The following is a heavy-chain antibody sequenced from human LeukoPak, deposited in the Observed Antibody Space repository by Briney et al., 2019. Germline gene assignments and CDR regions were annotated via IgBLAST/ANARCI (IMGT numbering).Heavy chain of an antibody. J-gene: IGHJ4*02. D-gene: IGHD2-2*02. CDR1: GFTFSSYA. V-gene: IGHV3-23*01. Sequence: GGSLRLSCAASGFTFSSYAMSWVRQAPGKGLEWVSAISGSGGSTYCADSVKGRFTISRDNSKNTLYLQMNSLRAEDTAVYYCAIPRVPAAIRYYFDYWGQGTLVTVSS. CDR2: ISGSGGST. CDR3: AIPRVPAAIRYYFDY.